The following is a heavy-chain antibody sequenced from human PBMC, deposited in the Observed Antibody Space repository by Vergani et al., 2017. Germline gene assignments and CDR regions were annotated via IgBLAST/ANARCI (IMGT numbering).Heavy chain of an antibody. V-gene: IGHV3-48*02. D-gene: IGHD3-16*01. J-gene: IGHJ5*02. Sequence: EVQLVESGGGLVQPGGSLRLSCAASGFTFSSYSMNWVRTAPGKGLEWVSYISSSSSTIYYTDSVKGRFTISRDNAKNSLYLQMNSLTYEDTAVFYWARGXPSSRLRAGVVHTNWFAPWGQGTLVTVSA. CDR2: ISSSSSTI. CDR1: GFTFSSYS. CDR3: ARGXPSSRLRAGVVHTNWFAP.